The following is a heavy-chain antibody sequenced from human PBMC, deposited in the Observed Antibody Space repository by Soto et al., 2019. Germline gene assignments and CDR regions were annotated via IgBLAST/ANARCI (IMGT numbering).Heavy chain of an antibody. D-gene: IGHD6-13*01. CDR3: TRDASRDSSARGWFDP. CDR2: INPNSGNI. J-gene: IGHJ5*02. V-gene: IGHV1-8*01. CDR1: GDTFTTYD. Sequence: ASVKFSCKASGDTFTTYDINWVRQATGHGLEWMGWINPNSGNIGYAQRFQGRVTMTRDTAIRTAYMEVNSLRAEDTAVYYCTRDASRDSSARGWFDPWGPGTLVTVSS.